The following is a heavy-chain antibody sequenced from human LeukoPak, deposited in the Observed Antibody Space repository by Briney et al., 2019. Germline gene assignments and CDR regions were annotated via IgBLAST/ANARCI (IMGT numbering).Heavy chain of an antibody. D-gene: IGHD3-3*01. V-gene: IGHV3-23*01. CDR2: ISGSGGST. CDR1: GFTFSSYA. J-gene: IGHJ4*02. CDR3: AKGRFLEWLFLDY. Sequence: GGSLRLSCAASGFTFSSYAMSWVRQAPGKGLEWVSAISGSGGSTYYADSVKGRFTISRDNSKNTLYLQMNSLRAGDTAVYYCAKGRFLEWLFLDYWGQGTLVTVSS.